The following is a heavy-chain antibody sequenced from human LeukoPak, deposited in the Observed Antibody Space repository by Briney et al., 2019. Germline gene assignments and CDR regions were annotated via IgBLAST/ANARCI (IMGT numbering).Heavy chain of an antibody. J-gene: IGHJ4*02. V-gene: IGHV3-33*01. CDR2: IWYDGSDK. Sequence: GGSLRLSCAVSGFTFSSYGMHWVRQAPGKGLEWVAVIWYDGSDKYYGDSVKGRFTISRDNSKNTLYLQMNSLRAEDTAVYYCTILAVASDFDHWGQGTLVTVSS. D-gene: IGHD6-19*01. CDR3: TILAVASDFDH. CDR1: GFTFSSYG.